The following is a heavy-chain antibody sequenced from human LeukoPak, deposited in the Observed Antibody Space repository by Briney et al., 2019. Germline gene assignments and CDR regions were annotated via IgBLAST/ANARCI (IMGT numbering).Heavy chain of an antibody. CDR2: MNPNSGNT. D-gene: IGHD6-19*01. CDR3: ARTGASSGWKLRYYYYMDV. Sequence: ASVKVSCKASGYTFTSYDINWVRQATGQGLEWMGWMNPNSGNTGYAQKFQGRVTMTRNTSISTAYMELSSLRSEDTAVYYCARTGASSGWKLRYYYYMDVWGKGTTVTISS. V-gene: IGHV1-8*01. CDR1: GYTFTSYD. J-gene: IGHJ6*03.